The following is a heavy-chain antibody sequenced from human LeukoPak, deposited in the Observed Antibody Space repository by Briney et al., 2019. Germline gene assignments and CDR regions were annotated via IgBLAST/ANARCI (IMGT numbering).Heavy chain of an antibody. Sequence: PGGSLRLSCAASGFTFSSYGMHWVRQAPGKGLEWVAVIWYDGSNKYYADSVKGRFTISRDNSKNTLYLQMNSLRAEDTAVYCCAKDRSIAVAKYYFDYWGQGTLVTVSS. CDR3: AKDRSIAVAKYYFDY. CDR2: IWYDGSNK. J-gene: IGHJ4*02. V-gene: IGHV3-33*06. CDR1: GFTFSSYG. D-gene: IGHD6-19*01.